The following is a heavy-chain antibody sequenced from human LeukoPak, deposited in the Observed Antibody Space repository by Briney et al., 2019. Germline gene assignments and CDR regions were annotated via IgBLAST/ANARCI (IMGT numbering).Heavy chain of an antibody. J-gene: IGHJ4*02. D-gene: IGHD5-24*01. CDR3: ARDRYNQVDY. CDR1: GYSISSGYY. CDR2: IYHSGST. V-gene: IGHV4-38-2*02. Sequence: SETLSLTCAVSGYSISSGYYWGWIRQPPGKGLEWIGSIYHSGSTYYNPSLKSRVTISVDTSKNQFSLKLSSVTAADTAVYYCARDRYNQVDYRGQGTLVTVSS.